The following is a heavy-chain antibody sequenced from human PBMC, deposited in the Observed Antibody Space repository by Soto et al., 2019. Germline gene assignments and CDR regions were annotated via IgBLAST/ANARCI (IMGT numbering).Heavy chain of an antibody. CDR2: INHSGST. D-gene: IGHD4-17*01. CDR1: GGSFSGYY. J-gene: IGHJ4*02. CDR3: ARSIVATSMTTVTTRPIYYFDY. Sequence: SETLSLTCAVYGGSFSGYYWSWIRQPPGKGLEWIGEINHSGSTNYNPSLKSRVTISVDTSKNQFSLKLSSVTAADTAVYYCARSIVATSMTTVTTRPIYYFDYWGQGTLVTVSS. V-gene: IGHV4-34*01.